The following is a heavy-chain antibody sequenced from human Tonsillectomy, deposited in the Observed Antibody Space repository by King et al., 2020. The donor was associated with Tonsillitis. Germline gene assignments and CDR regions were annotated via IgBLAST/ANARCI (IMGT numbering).Heavy chain of an antibody. CDR1: GLTFRNYG. Sequence: QLVQSGGGVVQPGRSLRLSCAASGLTFRNYGMHWVRQAPGKGLDWVAVISYDGSRKNYADSVKGRFAISRDNSNSTVYLQVNSLRAEDTALYYCARERLYSSGWGIDYWGQGTPVTVSS. CDR3: ARERLYSSGWGIDY. J-gene: IGHJ4*02. D-gene: IGHD6-25*01. CDR2: ISYDGSRK. V-gene: IGHV3-33*05.